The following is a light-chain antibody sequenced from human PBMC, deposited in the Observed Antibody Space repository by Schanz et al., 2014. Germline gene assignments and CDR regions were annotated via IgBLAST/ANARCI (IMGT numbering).Light chain of an antibody. CDR1: HSVSTN. Sequence: EIVLTQSPATLSLSPGERATLSCRASHSVSTNLAWYQQKPGQPPRLLIYGASSRATGIPDRFSGSGSGTDFTLTISRLEPEDFAVYYCQQYGSSPWTFGQGTKVEIK. J-gene: IGKJ1*01. CDR3: QQYGSSPWT. CDR2: GAS. V-gene: IGKV3-20*01.